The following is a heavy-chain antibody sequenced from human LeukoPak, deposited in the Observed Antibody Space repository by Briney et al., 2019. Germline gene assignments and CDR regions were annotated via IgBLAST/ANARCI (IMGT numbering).Heavy chain of an antibody. CDR2: INHSGST. D-gene: IGHD3-22*01. Sequence: PSETLSLTCAVYGGSFSGYYWSWIRQPPGKGLEWVGEINHSGSTYYNTSLKSRVTISVDRSKNQFSLKLSSVTAADTAVYYCAREVVVVDENWFDPWGQGTLVTVSS. CDR3: AREVVVVDENWFDP. CDR1: GGSFSGYY. V-gene: IGHV4-34*01. J-gene: IGHJ5*02.